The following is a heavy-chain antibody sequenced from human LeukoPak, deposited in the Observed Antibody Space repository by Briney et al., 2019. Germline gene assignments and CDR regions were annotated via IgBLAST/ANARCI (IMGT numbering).Heavy chain of an antibody. CDR2: INPNSGGT. CDR3: ARKYDSSGYYNFDY. Sequence: ASVKVSCTASGYTFTGYYMHWVRQAPGQGLEWMGWINPNSGGTNYAQKFQGRVTMTRDTSISTAYMELSRLRSDGTAVYYCARKYDSSGYYNFDYWGQGTLVTVSS. CDR1: GYTFTGYY. J-gene: IGHJ4*02. V-gene: IGHV1-2*02. D-gene: IGHD3-22*01.